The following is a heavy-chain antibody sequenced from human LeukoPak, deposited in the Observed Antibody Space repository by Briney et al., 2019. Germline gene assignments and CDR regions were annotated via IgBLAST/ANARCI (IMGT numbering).Heavy chain of an antibody. CDR1: GFISSSYA. CDR2: ISYDGSNK. J-gene: IGHJ4*02. V-gene: IGHV3-30-3*01. Sequence: GGSRRLSWVPSGFISSSYAVHWVRQAPGKGLEWVAVISYDGSNKYYADSVRGRFTISRDNSKNTLYLQMNSLRAEDTAVYYCVHACGGDCSVFDYWGQGTLVTVSS. CDR3: VHACGGDCSVFDY. D-gene: IGHD2-21*02.